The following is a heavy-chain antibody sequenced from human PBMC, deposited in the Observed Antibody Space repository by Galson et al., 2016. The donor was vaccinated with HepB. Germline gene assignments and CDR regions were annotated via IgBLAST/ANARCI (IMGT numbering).Heavy chain of an antibody. V-gene: IGHV1-8*01. CDR2: MNPNSGNT. J-gene: IGHJ4*02. D-gene: IGHD1-20*01. CDR3: VPHLTETPDYFHF. CDR1: GSTLTSYD. Sequence: SVKVFCKASGSTLTSYDIDWVRQATGQGLEWMGWMNPNSGNTGYAQKFQGRVTMTRDNSINTAYMELGGLRSEVTAVYYCVPHLTETPDYFHFWGQGTLVTVSS.